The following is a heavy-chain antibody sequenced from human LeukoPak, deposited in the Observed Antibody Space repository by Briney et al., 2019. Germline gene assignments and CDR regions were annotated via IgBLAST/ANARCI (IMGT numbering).Heavy chain of an antibody. CDR3: AKDGFDYGDYVTLYYFDY. J-gene: IGHJ4*02. CDR1: GFTFISYA. CDR2: ISGSGGST. V-gene: IGHV3-23*01. D-gene: IGHD4-17*01. Sequence: GGSLRLSCAASGFTFISYAMSWVRQAPGKGLEWVSAISGSGGSTYYANSVKGRFTISRDNSKNTLYLQMNSLRAEDTAVYYCAKDGFDYGDYVTLYYFDYWGQGTLVTVSS.